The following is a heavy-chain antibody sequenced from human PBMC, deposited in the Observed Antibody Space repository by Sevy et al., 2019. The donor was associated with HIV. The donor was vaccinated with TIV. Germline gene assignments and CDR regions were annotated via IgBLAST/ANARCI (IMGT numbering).Heavy chain of an antibody. J-gene: IGHJ5*02. Sequence: SETLSLTCTVSGGSISSSSYYWGWIRQPPGKGLEWMASTYYSGRTYNTPSLKSRVTISVDTSKNQFSLKLSSVTAADTAVYYGAGTFWVFGLVREFDPWGQGTLVTVSS. V-gene: IGHV4-39*01. CDR2: TYYSGRT. D-gene: IGHD3-3*01. CDR3: AGTFWVFGLVREFDP. CDR1: GGSISSSSYY.